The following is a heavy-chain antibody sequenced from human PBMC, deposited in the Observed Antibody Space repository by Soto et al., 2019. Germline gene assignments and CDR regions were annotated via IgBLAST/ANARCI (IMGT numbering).Heavy chain of an antibody. J-gene: IGHJ5*01. Sequence: GGSLRLSCAASGFTFSNYAMNWVRQAPGGGREWGSGVVRSGWDTYYADSVKGRFTISRDKSKNVLYLQMNSVRAEDTAIYYCARDYNGSYDSWGPGTLVTVSS. CDR2: VVRSGWDT. D-gene: IGHD1-26*01. CDR3: ARDYNGSYDS. CDR1: GFTFSNYA. V-gene: IGHV3-23*01.